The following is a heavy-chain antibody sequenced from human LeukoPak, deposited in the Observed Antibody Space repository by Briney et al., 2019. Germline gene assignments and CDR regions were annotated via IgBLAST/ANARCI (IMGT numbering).Heavy chain of an antibody. V-gene: IGHV3-23*01. CDR2: ISGSGGST. Sequence: PSETLSLTCTVSGGSISSSSYYWGWVRQAPGKGLEWVSAISGSGGSTYYADSVKGRFTISRDNSKNTLYLQMNSLRAEDTAVYYCAMGGFGDYPTLDYWGQGTLVTVSS. CDR3: AMGGFGDYPTLDY. J-gene: IGHJ4*02. CDR1: GGSISSSSYY. D-gene: IGHD4-17*01.